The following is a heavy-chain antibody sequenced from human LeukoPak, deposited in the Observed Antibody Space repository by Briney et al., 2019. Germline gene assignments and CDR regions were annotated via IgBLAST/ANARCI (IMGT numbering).Heavy chain of an antibody. D-gene: IGHD6-6*01. CDR3: ARAPSAEYSSSSPFGY. J-gene: IGHJ4*02. Sequence: ASVKVSCKASGYTFTDYFLHWVRQAPGQGLEWMGWINPKSGATNYAQSFQGRVTMTRDTSISTAYMELSRLRSDDTAVYYCARAPSAEYSSSSPFGYWGQGTLVTVSS. V-gene: IGHV1-2*02. CDR2: INPKSGAT. CDR1: GYTFTDYF.